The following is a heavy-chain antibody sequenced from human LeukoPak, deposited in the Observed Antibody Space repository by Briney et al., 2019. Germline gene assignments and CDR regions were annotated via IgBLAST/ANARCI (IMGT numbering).Heavy chain of an antibody. CDR1: GFTFSDYY. D-gene: IGHD3-22*01. J-gene: IGHJ4*02. CDR3: AREIGDSSGYYYSY. CDR2: ISGSGSTI. Sequence: PGGSLRLSCAASGFTFSDYYMSWIRQAPGKGLEWVSYISGSGSTIYYADSVKGRFTISRDNSKNTLYLQTNSLRAEDTAVYYCAREIGDSSGYYYSYWGQGTLVTVSS. V-gene: IGHV3-11*04.